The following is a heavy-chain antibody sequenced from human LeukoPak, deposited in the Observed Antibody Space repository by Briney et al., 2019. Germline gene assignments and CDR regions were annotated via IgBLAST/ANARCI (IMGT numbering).Heavy chain of an antibody. Sequence: QTGGSLRLSCAASGFTVSRNFMSWVRQAPGKGLEWVSVIYSGGTTEYADSVKGRFIISRDNSKNTLYLQMSSLRAEDTAVYYCARDGYGYNYMDVWGKGTTVTVSS. CDR2: IYSGGTT. CDR3: ARDGYGYNYMDV. D-gene: IGHD1-1*01. J-gene: IGHJ6*03. CDR1: GFTVSRNF. V-gene: IGHV3-53*01.